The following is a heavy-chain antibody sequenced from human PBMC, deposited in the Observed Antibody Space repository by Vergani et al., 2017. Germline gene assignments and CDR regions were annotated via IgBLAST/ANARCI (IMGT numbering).Heavy chain of an antibody. D-gene: IGHD6-19*01. CDR2: ISGSGGST. CDR1: GFTFSSYA. CDR3: AKDVGSSGWIYYYMDV. J-gene: IGHJ6*03. V-gene: IGHV3-23*01. Sequence: EVQLLESGEGLVQPGGSLRLSCAASGFTFSSYAMSWVRQAPGKGLEWVSAISGSGGSTYYADSVKGRFTISRDNSKNTLYLQMNSLRAEDTAVYYRAKDVGSSGWIYYYMDVWGKGTTVTVSS.